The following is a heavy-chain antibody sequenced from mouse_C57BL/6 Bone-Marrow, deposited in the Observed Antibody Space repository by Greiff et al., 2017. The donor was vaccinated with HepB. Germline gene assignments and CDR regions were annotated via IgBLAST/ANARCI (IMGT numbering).Heavy chain of an antibody. CDR1: GFSFTCSV. Sequence: VQLQQSGPGLVQPSQSLSITCPVSGFSFTCSVVHWVLQSPGKGLEWLGVIWSGGSTDYNAAFISRLSISKDNSKSQVFFKMNSLQADDTAIYYCARSYYGSSPYFDYWGQGTTLTVSS. CDR2: IWSGGST. J-gene: IGHJ2*01. V-gene: IGHV2-2*01. D-gene: IGHD1-1*01. CDR3: ARSYYGSSPYFDY.